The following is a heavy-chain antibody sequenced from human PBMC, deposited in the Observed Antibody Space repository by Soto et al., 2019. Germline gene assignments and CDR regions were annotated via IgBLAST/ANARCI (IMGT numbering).Heavy chain of an antibody. CDR2: ISTFFPLA. Sequence: SVEVFCKASGGTISGNAFTWVRQAPGERLEWMGGISTFFPLAVYLHKFQCRVTITADESTRTVYLELSRLTSLDTPVYFIARGRYYAYSGRSRGYTCFDHWRQRTLLTVSS. CDR3: ARGRYYAYSGRSRGYTCFDH. J-gene: IGHJ5*02. CDR1: GGTISGNA. D-gene: IGHD3-16*01. V-gene: IGHV1-69*13.